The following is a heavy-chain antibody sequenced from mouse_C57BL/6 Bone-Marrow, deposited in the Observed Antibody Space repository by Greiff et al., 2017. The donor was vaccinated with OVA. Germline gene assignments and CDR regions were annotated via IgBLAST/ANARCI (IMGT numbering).Heavy chain of an antibody. Sequence: VQLQQSGAELVMPGASVKLSCKASGYTFTSYWMHWVKQRPGQGLEWIGEIDPSDSYTNYNQKFKGKSTLTVDKSSSTAYMQLSSLTSEDSAVYYCARNSNYLDYYAMDYWGQGTSVTVSS. D-gene: IGHD2-5*01. J-gene: IGHJ4*01. CDR3: ARNSNYLDYYAMDY. CDR2: IDPSDSYT. CDR1: GYTFTSYW. V-gene: IGHV1-69*01.